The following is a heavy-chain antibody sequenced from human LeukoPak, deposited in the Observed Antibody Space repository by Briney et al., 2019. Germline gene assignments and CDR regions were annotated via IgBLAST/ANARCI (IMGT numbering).Heavy chain of an antibody. V-gene: IGHV1-18*01. D-gene: IGHD3-22*01. CDR3: ARDYYDSSGLYELGAFDI. CDR2: ISAYNGNT. Sequence: GASVKVSCKASGYTLTGYYMNWVRQAPGQGLEWMGWISAYNGNTNYAQKLQGRVTMTTDTSTSTAYMELRSLRSDDTAVYYCARDYYDSSGLYELGAFDIWGQGTMVTVSS. J-gene: IGHJ3*02. CDR1: GYTLTGYY.